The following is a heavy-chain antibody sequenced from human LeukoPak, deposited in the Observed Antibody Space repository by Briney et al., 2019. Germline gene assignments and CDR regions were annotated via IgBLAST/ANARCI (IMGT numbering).Heavy chain of an antibody. D-gene: IGHD2-15*01. CDR1: GFTFSRYA. V-gene: IGHV3-23*01. Sequence: PGGSLRLSCAASGFTFSRYAMSWVRQAPGKGLEWVSGISGSGGSTDYADSVKGRFTISRDNSKNTLYLQMNSLRAEDTAVYYCARAIGDYCSGGSCWDDAFDIWGQGTMVTVSS. CDR3: ARAIGDYCSGGSCWDDAFDI. J-gene: IGHJ3*02. CDR2: ISGSGGST.